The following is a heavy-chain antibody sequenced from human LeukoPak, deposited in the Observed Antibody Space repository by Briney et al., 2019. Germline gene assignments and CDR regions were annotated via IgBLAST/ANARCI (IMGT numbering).Heavy chain of an antibody. V-gene: IGHV4-61*01. CDR2: IYYSGST. J-gene: IGHJ6*02. D-gene: IGHD1-1*01. Sequence: PSETLSLTCTVSGGSVSSGSYYWSWIRQPPGKGLEWIGYIYYSGSTNYNPSLKSRVTISVDTSKNQFSLKLSSVTAADTAVYYCARDTTRYGMGVWGQGTTVTVSS. CDR3: ARDTTRYGMGV. CDR1: GGSVSSGSYY.